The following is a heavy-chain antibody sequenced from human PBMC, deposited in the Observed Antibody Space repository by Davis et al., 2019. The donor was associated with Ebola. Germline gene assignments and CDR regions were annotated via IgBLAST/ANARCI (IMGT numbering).Heavy chain of an antibody. V-gene: IGHV1-18*01. D-gene: IGHD2-2*01. Sequence: ASVKVSCKASGYTFTSYGISWVRQAPGQGLEWVGWISAYNGNTNYAQKLQGRVTMTTDTSTSTAYMELRSLRSEDTAVYYCSAWVIGYCTTYSCYTSYNWFDPWGQGSLVTVSS. CDR3: SAWVIGYCTTYSCYTSYNWFDP. CDR2: ISAYNGNT. CDR1: GYTFTSYG. J-gene: IGHJ5*02.